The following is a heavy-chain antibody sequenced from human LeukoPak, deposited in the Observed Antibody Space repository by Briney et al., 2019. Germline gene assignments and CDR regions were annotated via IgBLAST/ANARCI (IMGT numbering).Heavy chain of an antibody. J-gene: IGHJ5*02. D-gene: IGHD6-19*01. V-gene: IGHV5-51*01. CDR1: GYSFTSYW. CDR2: IYPDNSDT. CDR3: ARLGQWPYNWFDP. Sequence: GESLKISCKDSGYSFTSYWIGWVRQIPGKGLEWMGIIYPDNSDTRYSPSFEGQVIISADKSISTAYLQWSSLKASDTAMYYCARLGQWPYNWFDPWGQGTLVTVSS.